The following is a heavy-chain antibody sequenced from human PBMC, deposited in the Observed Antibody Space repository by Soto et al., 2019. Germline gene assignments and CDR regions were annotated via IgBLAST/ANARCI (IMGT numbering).Heavy chain of an antibody. CDR2: IIPIFGTA. CDR3: ARGGAGAYYYYGMDV. J-gene: IGHJ6*02. D-gene: IGHD3-10*01. Sequence: QVQLVQSGAEVKKPGSSVKVSCKASGGTFSSYAISWVRQAPGQGLEWMGGIIPIFGTANYAQKFQGRVTITAGESTSTAYMGLGSLRSGDTAVYSCARGGAGAYYYYGMDVWGQGTTVTVSS. V-gene: IGHV1-69*01. CDR1: GGTFSSYA.